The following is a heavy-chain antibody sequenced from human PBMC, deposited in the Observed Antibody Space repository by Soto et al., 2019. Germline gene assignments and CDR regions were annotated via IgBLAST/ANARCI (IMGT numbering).Heavy chain of an antibody. V-gene: IGHV4-59*01. CDR1: GGSLSRYF. CDR2: IYYSGST. D-gene: IGHD3-3*01. Sequence: SETLSLTCTVSGGSLSRYFSSWIRQPPGKGLEWIGYIYYSGSTNYNPSLKGRVTISVDTSKNQFSLNLRSATAADTAVYYCAREAVKDDFWSGYYSPYYYYYLDVWGKGTTVTVSS. J-gene: IGHJ6*03. CDR3: AREAVKDDFWSGYYSPYYYYYLDV.